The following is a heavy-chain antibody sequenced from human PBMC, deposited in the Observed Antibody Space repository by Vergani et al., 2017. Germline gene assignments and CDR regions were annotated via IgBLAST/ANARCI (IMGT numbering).Heavy chain of an antibody. V-gene: IGHV3-23*04. CDR1: GLPVSGFAFNTYA. CDR3: AKVRRMGMATIRQFLDS. J-gene: IGHJ4*02. Sequence: RLVQSGGGLAHPGGSLRLSCAASGLPVSGFAFNTYAMIWVRQAPGKGLEWVSGISATGDENTDYADSVKGRFTISRDNSKSTLFLQMNSLRAEDTAVYYCAKVRRMGMATIRQFLDSWGQGTLVTVSS. CDR2: ISATGDENT. D-gene: IGHD5-24*01.